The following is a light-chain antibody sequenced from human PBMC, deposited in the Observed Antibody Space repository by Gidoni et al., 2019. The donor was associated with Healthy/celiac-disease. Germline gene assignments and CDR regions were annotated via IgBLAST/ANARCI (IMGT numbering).Light chain of an antibody. J-gene: IGLJ2*01. V-gene: IGLV3-21*04. CDR3: QVWDSSSNHPV. CDR1: NLGSKI. Sequence: SYVLTQPPSVSVAPGKTARITWGGNNLGSKIVHWYQQKPGQAPVLVIYYDTDRPSGIPERVSGSNSGNTATLTISRVEAGDEADYYCQVWDSSSNHPVFGGGTKLTVL. CDR2: YDT.